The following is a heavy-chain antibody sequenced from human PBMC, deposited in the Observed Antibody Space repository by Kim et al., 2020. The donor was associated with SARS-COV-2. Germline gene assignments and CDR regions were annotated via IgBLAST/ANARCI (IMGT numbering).Heavy chain of an antibody. J-gene: IGHJ3*02. V-gene: IGHV7-4-1*02. CDR3: ARGVGSSWYYAFDI. Sequence: AQGFTGRFVFSLDTSVSTAYLQISSLKAEDTAVYYCARGVGSSWYYAFDIWGQGTMVTVSS. D-gene: IGHD6-13*01.